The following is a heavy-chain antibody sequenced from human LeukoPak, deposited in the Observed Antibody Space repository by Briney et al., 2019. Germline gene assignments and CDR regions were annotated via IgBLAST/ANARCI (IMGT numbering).Heavy chain of an antibody. CDR2: IGGSGIRT. Sequence: YPGGSLRLSCAASGFTFSDYSMNWVRQAPGKGLEWVSGIGGSGIRTYYADSVMGRFTISRDNAKNTLYLQMNSLRVDDTAVYYCASSGAANWFDPWGQGTLVTVSS. J-gene: IGHJ5*02. CDR3: ASSGAANWFDP. D-gene: IGHD3-10*01. CDR1: GFTFSDYS. V-gene: IGHV3-23*01.